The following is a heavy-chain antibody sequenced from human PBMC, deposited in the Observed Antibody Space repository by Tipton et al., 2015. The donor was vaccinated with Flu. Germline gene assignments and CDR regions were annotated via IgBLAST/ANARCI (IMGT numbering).Heavy chain of an antibody. Sequence: LRLSCTVSGGSISSNNYYWNWIRQQPGKGLEWIGYIYYSGTTYYSPSLKSRVTLSVDTSKNLFSLNLSSVTAADTAVYYCARDWGSCDTAKCSDAPDIWGQGTMVTVSS. CDR2: IYYSGTT. J-gene: IGHJ3*02. CDR1: GGSISSNNYY. D-gene: IGHD5-18*01. CDR3: ARDWGSCDTAKCSDAPDI. V-gene: IGHV4-31*03.